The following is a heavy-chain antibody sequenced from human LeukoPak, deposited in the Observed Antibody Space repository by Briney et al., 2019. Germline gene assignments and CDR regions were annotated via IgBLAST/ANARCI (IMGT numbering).Heavy chain of an antibody. Sequence: ASVKVSCKASGYTFTSYDINRVRQATGQGLEWMGWMNPNSGNTGYAQKFQGRVTMTRNTSISTAYMELSSLRSEDTAVYYCARRSIAAAGGGLRYWGQGTLVTVSS. J-gene: IGHJ4*02. CDR1: GYTFTSYD. CDR3: ARRSIAAAGGGLRY. CDR2: MNPNSGNT. V-gene: IGHV1-8*01. D-gene: IGHD6-13*01.